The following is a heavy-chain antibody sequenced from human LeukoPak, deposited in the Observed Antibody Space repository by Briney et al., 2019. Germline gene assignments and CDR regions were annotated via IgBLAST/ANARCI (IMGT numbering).Heavy chain of an antibody. CDR2: IIPIFGIA. J-gene: IGHJ4*02. CDR1: GGTFSSYA. CDR3: AREDYGGNSRAKYFDY. V-gene: IGHV1-69*04. Sequence: SVKVTCKASGGTFSSYAISWVRQAPGQGLEWMGRIIPIFGIANYAQKFQGRVTITADKSTSTAYMELSSLRSEDTAVYYCAREDYGGNSRAKYFDYWGQGTLVTVSS. D-gene: IGHD4-23*01.